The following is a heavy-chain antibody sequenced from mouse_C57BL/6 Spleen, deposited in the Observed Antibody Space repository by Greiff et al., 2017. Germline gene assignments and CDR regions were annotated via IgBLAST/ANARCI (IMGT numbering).Heavy chain of an antibody. Sequence: QVQLQQSGPELVKPGASVKISCKASGYAFSSSWMNWVKQRPGKGLEWIGRIYPGDGDTNYNGKFKGKATMTADKSSSTAYMQLSSLTSEDSAVYFCAYNWDYFDYWGQGTTLTVSS. V-gene: IGHV1-82*01. CDR2: IYPGDGDT. CDR3: AYNWDYFDY. J-gene: IGHJ2*01. CDR1: GYAFSSSW. D-gene: IGHD4-1*01.